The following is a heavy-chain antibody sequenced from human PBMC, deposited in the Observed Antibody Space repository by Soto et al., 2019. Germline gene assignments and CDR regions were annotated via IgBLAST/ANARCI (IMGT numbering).Heavy chain of an antibody. J-gene: IGHJ6*02. D-gene: IGHD5-18*01. CDR2: IIPIFGTA. CDR1: GGTFSSYA. Sequence: ASVKVSCKASGGTFSSYAISWVRQAPGQGLEWMGGIIPIFGTANYAQKFQGRVTITADESTSTAYMELSSLRSEDTAVYYCASGDVDTAMVTALYCYYSGMDVWGQGTTVTVSS. V-gene: IGHV1-69*13. CDR3: ASGDVDTAMVTALYCYYSGMDV.